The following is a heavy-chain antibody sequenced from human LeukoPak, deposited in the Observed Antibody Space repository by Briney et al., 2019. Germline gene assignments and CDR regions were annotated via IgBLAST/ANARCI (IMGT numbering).Heavy chain of an antibody. D-gene: IGHD3-9*01. CDR3: ARTVPGYRDDYLDN. J-gene: IGHJ4*02. CDR2: TSHDGTSN. Sequence: PGGPLRLSCAASQFTLRNYWMSWVPQAPGKGVERVPHTSHDGTSNYYADSVKGRFTISRDNAKNSLYLHMNSLRIEDTAVYYCARTVPGYRDDYLDNWGQGTLVTVSS. CDR1: QFTLRNYW. V-gene: IGHV3-7*01.